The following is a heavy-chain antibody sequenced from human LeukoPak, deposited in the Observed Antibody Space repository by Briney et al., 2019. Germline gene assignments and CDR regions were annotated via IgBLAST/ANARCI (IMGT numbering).Heavy chain of an antibody. CDR1: GYTFTGYY. V-gene: IGHV1-2*04. J-gene: IGHJ4*02. Sequence: ASVKVSCKASGYTFTGYYMHWVRQAPGQGLEWMGWINPNSGGTNYAQKFRGWVTMTRDTSISTAYMELSRLRSDDTAVYYCARASGDGESPQDYFDYWGQGTLVTVSS. CDR2: INPNSGGT. CDR3: ARASGDGESPQDYFDY. D-gene: IGHD3-10*01.